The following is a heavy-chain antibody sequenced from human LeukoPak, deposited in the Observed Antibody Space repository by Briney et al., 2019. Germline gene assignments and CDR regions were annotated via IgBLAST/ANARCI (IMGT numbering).Heavy chain of an antibody. CDR1: GGSISSSSYY. D-gene: IGHD6-13*01. J-gene: IGHJ3*02. CDR2: IYYSGST. CDR3: ARWIYSSNWYGSGALDM. V-gene: IGHV4-39*01. Sequence: SETLSLTRTVSGGSISSSSYYWGWIRQPPGKGLEWIGSIYYSGSTYYNPSLKSRVTISVDTSKKQFSLKLSSVTAADTAVFYCARWIYSSNWYGSGALDMWGQGTMVTVS.